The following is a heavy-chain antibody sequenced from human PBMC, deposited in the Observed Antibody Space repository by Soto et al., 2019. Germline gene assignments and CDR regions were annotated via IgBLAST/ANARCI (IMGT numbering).Heavy chain of an antibody. CDR1: GYSFTNHW. D-gene: IGHD2-15*01. J-gene: IGHJ4*02. CDR2: TYPGDSDI. V-gene: IGHV5-51*01. CDR3: ARRETAAAAFDI. Sequence: PGESLKISCKGSGYSFTNHWIGWVRQMPGKGLEWMGITYPGDSDIRYSPSFEGQVTISADKSISTAYLQWGSLKASDSAMYYCARRETAAAAFDIWGQGTLVTVSS.